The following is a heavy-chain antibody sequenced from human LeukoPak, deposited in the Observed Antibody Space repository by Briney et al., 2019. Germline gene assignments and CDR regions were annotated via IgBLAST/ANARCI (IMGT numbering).Heavy chain of an antibody. J-gene: IGHJ4*02. Sequence: GGSLRVSCAASGFTFDDYGMSWVRQAPGKGLEWVSGINWSGGTTGYADSVKGRFTISRDNAKNSLYLQMTSLRAEDTALYYCASSYDSSGYLFDYWGQGTLVTVSS. V-gene: IGHV3-20*04. CDR1: GFTFDDYG. CDR2: INWSGGTT. CDR3: ASSYDSSGYLFDY. D-gene: IGHD3-22*01.